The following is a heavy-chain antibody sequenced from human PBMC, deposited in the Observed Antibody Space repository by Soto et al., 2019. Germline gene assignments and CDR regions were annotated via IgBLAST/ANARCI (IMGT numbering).Heavy chain of an antibody. CDR1: GFTFSSYA. CDR2: ISGSGGST. J-gene: IGHJ4*02. Sequence: GGSLRLSCAASGFTFSSYAMSWVRQAPGKGLEWVSAISGSGGSTYYADSVKGRFTISRDNSKNTLYLQMNSLRAEDTAVYYCAKDWGSGWQNHYFDYWGQGTLVTVSS. V-gene: IGHV3-23*01. CDR3: AKDWGSGWQNHYFDY. D-gene: IGHD6-19*01.